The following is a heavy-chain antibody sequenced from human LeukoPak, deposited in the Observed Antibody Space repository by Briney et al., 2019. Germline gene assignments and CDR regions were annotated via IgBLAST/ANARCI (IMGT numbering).Heavy chain of an antibody. J-gene: IGHJ4*02. CDR3: ARVGMVGPVDY. CDR2: INHSGST. Sequence: KPSETLSLTWAVYGXSFSGYYRSWIRQPPGKGLEWIGEINHSGSTNYNPSLKSRVTISVDTSKNQFSLKLSSVTAADTAVYYCARVGMVGPVDYWGQGTLVTVSS. V-gene: IGHV4-34*01. CDR1: GXSFSGYY. D-gene: IGHD1-26*01.